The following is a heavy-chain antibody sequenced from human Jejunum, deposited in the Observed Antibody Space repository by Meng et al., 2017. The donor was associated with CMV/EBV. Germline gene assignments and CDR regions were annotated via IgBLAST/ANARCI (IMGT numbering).Heavy chain of an antibody. CDR2: INSDGSST. J-gene: IGHJ3*02. V-gene: IGHV3-74*01. Sequence: VASAFTFSDYWMPWVRQAPGKGLVWVSRINSDGSSTSYADSVKGRFTISRDNAKNTLYVQMNSLRAEDTAVYYCARGYISGGLDIWGQGTRVTVSS. D-gene: IGHD1-14*01. CDR3: ARGYISGGLDI. CDR1: AFTFSDYW.